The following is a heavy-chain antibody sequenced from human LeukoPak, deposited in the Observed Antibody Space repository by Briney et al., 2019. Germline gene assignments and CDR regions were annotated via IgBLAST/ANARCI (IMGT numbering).Heavy chain of an antibody. CDR1: GYTFIDYY. V-gene: IGHV1-2*02. D-gene: IGHD3-10*01. Sequence: ASVTLSFKTSGYTFIDYYMHWVRLAPGQGREWMGWINPQSGDTHYAQNCQGRVTMTRDTSISTVYMDLRSLRSDDTALYYCARDLRSGMDEGSFDFWGQGTLGTV. CDR3: ARDLRSGMDEGSFDF. CDR2: INPQSGDT. J-gene: IGHJ4*02.